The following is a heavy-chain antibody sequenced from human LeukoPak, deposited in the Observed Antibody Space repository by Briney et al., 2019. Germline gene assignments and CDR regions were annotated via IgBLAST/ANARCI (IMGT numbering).Heavy chain of an antibody. CDR3: ARGDEYGYYFDY. CDR2: IIPIFGTA. V-gene: IGHV1-69*01. CDR1: GGTFGSYA. Sequence: SVKVSCKASGGTFGSYAISWVRQAPGQGLEWMGGIIPIFGTANYAQKFQGRVTITADESTSTAYMELSSLRSEDTAVYYCARGDEYGYYFDYWGQGTLVTVSS. J-gene: IGHJ4*02. D-gene: IGHD2-2*01.